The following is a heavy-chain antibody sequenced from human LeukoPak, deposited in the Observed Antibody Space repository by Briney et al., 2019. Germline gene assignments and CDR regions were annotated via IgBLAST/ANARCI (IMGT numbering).Heavy chain of an antibody. CDR2: IYYSGST. CDR3: ARRRPSQHDAFDI. CDR1: GGSISSSSYY. D-gene: IGHD6-6*01. V-gene: IGHV4-39*07. Sequence: SETLSLTCTVSGGSISSSSYYWGWIRQPPGKGLEWIGSIYYSGSTYYNPSLKSRVTISVDTSKNQFSLKLSSVTAADTAVYYCARRRPSQHDAFDIWGQGTMVTVSS. J-gene: IGHJ3*02.